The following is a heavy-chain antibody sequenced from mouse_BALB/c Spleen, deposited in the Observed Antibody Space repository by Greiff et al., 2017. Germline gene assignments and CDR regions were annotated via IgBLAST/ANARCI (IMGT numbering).Heavy chain of an antibody. Sequence: VQLQQPGAELVMPGASVKMSCKASGYTFTDYWMHWVKQRPGQGLEWIGAIDTSDSYTSYNQKFKGKATLTVDESSSTAYMQLSSLTSEDSAVYYCARSPYYYGSSYGRYYAMDYWGQGTSVTVSS. J-gene: IGHJ4*01. D-gene: IGHD1-1*01. CDR2: IDTSDSYT. CDR3: ARSPYYYGSSYGRYYAMDY. CDR1: GYTFTDYW. V-gene: IGHV1-69*01.